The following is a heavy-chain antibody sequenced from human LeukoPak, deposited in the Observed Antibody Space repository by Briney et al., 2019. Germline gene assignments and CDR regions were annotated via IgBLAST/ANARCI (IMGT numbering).Heavy chain of an antibody. J-gene: IGHJ5*02. Sequence: ASVKVSCKASGYTFTSHTMNWVRQAPGQGLEWVGWINTNTGNPTYAQGFTGRFVVSLDTSVRTAYLEIRRLRAEDTAIYYCVRDAMIVLPAIMPNCFDPWGQGTLVTVSS. V-gene: IGHV7-4-1*02. CDR2: INTNTGNP. D-gene: IGHD3-22*01. CDR3: VRDAMIVLPAIMPNCFDP. CDR1: GYTFTSHT.